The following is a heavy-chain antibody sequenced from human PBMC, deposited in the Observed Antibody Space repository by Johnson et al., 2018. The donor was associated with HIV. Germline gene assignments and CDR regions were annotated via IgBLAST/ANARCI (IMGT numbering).Heavy chain of an antibody. J-gene: IGHJ3*02. V-gene: IGHV3-11*01. CDR2: ISSSGSSI. CDR1: GFTFSNYA. Sequence: QVQLVESGEGLVKPGRSLRVSCAASGFTFSNYAMHWIRQAPGKGLEWVSYISSSGSSIYYADSVKGRLTISRDNVKKSLYLHMNSLRAEDTALYYCARVSSNGDSSGLVDVFDIWGQGTMVTVSS. D-gene: IGHD3-22*01. CDR3: ARVSSNGDSSGLVDVFDI.